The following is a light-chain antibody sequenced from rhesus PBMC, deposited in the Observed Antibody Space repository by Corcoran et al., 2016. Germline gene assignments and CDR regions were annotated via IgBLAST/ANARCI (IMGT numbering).Light chain of an antibody. Sequence: DIQMTQSPSSLSASVGDTVTITCRASQGISSYLNWFQQKPGKAPKFLIYDASSLESGVPSRFSGSGSGTDFTLTISSLQPEDFAAYYCLQHNSYPCSFGQGTKVEVK. V-gene: IGKV1-28*03. CDR2: DAS. CDR3: LQHNSYPCS. J-gene: IGKJ2*01. CDR1: QGISSY.